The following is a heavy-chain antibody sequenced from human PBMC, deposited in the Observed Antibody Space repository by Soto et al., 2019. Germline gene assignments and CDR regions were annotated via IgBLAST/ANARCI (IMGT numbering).Heavy chain of an antibody. Sequence: ESLKISCKGSGYTFTTYWITWVRQMPGKGLEWMGRIDPSNSCTNYNPSFQGHVTLSADMSISTAYLQWSGLKASDTAIYYRARHTGLGPIPFDYWGQGTLVTVSS. D-gene: IGHD4-17*01. V-gene: IGHV5-10-1*01. CDR2: IDPSNSCT. J-gene: IGHJ4*02. CDR3: ARHTGLGPIPFDY. CDR1: GYTFTTYW.